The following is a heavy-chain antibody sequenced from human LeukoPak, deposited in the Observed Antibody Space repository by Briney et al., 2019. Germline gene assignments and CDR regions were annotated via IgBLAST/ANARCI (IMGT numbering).Heavy chain of an antibody. D-gene: IGHD3-16*01. V-gene: IGHV3-21*04. CDR2: ISIRDDNI. CDR1: GFTFSTYC. Sequence: KTGGSLRLFCAASGFTFSTYCMNWVRLTRGKGLEWVSSISIRDDNINYEDSVKGRFTTSRDKYTNTLYLQINSLRVDDAAADYCAEERGGDYVYFGWFDSWGQGTQVTVSS. J-gene: IGHJ5*01. CDR3: AEERGGDYVYFGWFDS.